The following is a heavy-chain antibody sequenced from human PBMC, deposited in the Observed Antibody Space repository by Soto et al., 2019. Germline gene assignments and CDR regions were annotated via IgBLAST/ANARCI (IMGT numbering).Heavy chain of an antibody. V-gene: IGHV3-33*01. J-gene: IGHJ6*02. Sequence: WGSLRLSCAASGFTISSYGMHWVRQAPGKGLEWVAVIWYDGSNKYYADSVKGRFTISRDNSKNTLYLQMNSLRAEDTAVYYCARDLCSGGSCYSFYYYYGMDVWGQGTTVTVS. CDR2: IWYDGSNK. CDR1: GFTISSYG. CDR3: ARDLCSGGSCYSFYYYYGMDV. D-gene: IGHD2-15*01.